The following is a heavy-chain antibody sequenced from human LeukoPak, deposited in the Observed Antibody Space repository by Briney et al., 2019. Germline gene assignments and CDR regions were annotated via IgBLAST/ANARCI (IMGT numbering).Heavy chain of an antibody. J-gene: IGHJ4*02. CDR3: ARDGGASQDLFLDF. CDR1: GGSISNDGYY. CDR2: IYYSGST. D-gene: IGHD3-16*01. Sequence: SETLSLTCTVSGGSISNDGYYWSWIRQHPGKGLEWIGYIYYSGSTYYNPSLKSRVTMSVDTSKNQFSLKLSSETAADTALYYCARDGGASQDLFLDFWGQGALVTVSS. V-gene: IGHV4-31*03.